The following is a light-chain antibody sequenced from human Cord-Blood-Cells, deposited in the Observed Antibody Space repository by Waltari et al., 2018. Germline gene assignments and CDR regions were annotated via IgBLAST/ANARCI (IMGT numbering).Light chain of an antibody. V-gene: IGLV4-60*02. CDR2: LEGSGSY. CDR3: ETWDSNTRV. CDR1: SGHSSYI. J-gene: IGLJ3*02. Sequence: QPVLTQSSSASASLGSSVKLTCTLSSGHSSYIIAWPQQQPGKAPRYLMKLEGSGSYNKGSGVPDCFSGSSSGADRYLTISNLQFEDEADYYCETWDSNTRVFGGGTKLTVL.